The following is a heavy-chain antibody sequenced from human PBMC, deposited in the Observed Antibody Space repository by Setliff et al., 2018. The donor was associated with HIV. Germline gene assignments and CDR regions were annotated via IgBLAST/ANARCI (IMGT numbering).Heavy chain of an antibody. J-gene: IGHJ5*02. CDR2: IYHTGST. CDR3: ASSDPVDNWNPTLKWFDP. D-gene: IGHD1-20*01. CDR1: GYSISSGYY. Sequence: SETLSLTCAVSGYSISSGYYWDWIRQPPGKGLEWIGSIYHTGSTYSNPSLKSRVTISVDSSKNQFSLKLSSVTAADTAVYYCASSDPVDNWNPTLKWFDPWGQGTLVTVSS. V-gene: IGHV4-38-2*01.